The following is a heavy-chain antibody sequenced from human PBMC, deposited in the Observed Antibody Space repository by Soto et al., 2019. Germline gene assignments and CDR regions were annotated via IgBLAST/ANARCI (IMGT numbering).Heavy chain of an antibody. Sequence: QVQLEQSGAEVKKPGASVKVSCKASGYTFTGYYMHWVRQAPGQGLEWMGWINPVSGGTNYAQKFQGYVTMTRDTSISTVYMELSRLRSDDTAVYYCARDLWRQQMDPNYGMDVWGQGTMVTVSS. CDR1: GYTFTGYY. CDR3: ARDLWRQQMDPNYGMDV. D-gene: IGHD3-10*01. V-gene: IGHV1-2*04. J-gene: IGHJ6*02. CDR2: INPVSGGT.